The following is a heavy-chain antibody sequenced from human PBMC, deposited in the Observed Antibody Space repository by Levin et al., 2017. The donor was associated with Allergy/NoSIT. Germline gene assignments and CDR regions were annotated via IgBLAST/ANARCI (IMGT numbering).Heavy chain of an antibody. J-gene: IGHJ4*02. Sequence: HAGGSLRLSCVASGFTFTSHGWHWLRQAPGKGLEWVALIWYDGSKKYYIDSVEGRFTISTDNSKNTVYLQMNSLRVEDTAVYYCARDVGWLWLDPDYWGQGTLVTVSS. CDR1: GFTFTSHG. CDR3: ARDVGWLWLDPDY. CDR2: IWYDGSKK. V-gene: IGHV3-33*01. D-gene: IGHD5-18*01.